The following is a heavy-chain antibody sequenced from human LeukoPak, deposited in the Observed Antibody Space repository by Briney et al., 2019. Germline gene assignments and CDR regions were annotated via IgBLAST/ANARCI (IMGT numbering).Heavy chain of an antibody. CDR1: GGSISSYY. D-gene: IGHD6-13*01. Sequence: SETLSLTCTVSGGSISSYYWSWIRQPAGKGLEWIGRIYTSGSTNYNPSLKSRVTMSVDTSKNQFSLKLSSATAADTAVYYCARVDSSSWLDAFDIWGQGTMVTVSS. J-gene: IGHJ3*02. CDR3: ARVDSSSWLDAFDI. V-gene: IGHV4-4*07. CDR2: IYTSGST.